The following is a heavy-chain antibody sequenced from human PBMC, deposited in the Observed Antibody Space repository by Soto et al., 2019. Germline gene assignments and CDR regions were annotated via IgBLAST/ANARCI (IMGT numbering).Heavy chain of an antibody. CDR3: AKDTYYHDSRGYYVFDS. CDR1: GYTSTSYV. D-gene: IGHD3-22*01. J-gene: IGHJ4*02. Sequence: ASVKVSCKASGYTSTSYVMHWVRQAPGQRLEWLGWINAGNGNTKYSQKFQGRVTITRDTSASTAYMELNSLRVEDTAVYYCAKDTYYHDSRGYYVFDSWGQGTLVTVSS. CDR2: INAGNGNT. V-gene: IGHV1-3*01.